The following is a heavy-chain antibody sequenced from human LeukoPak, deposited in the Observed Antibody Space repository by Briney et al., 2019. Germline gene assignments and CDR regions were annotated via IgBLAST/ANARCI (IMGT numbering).Heavy chain of an antibody. CDR1: GGTFSSYA. Sequence: ASVKVSCKASGGTFSSYAISWVRQAPGQGLEWMGGIIPIFGTANYAQKFQGRVTMTRDTSTSTVYMELSSLRSEDTAVYYCARGGREDHNWNYMYFDYWGQGTLVTASS. J-gene: IGHJ4*02. CDR2: IIPIFGTA. D-gene: IGHD1-7*01. V-gene: IGHV1-69*05. CDR3: ARGGREDHNWNYMYFDY.